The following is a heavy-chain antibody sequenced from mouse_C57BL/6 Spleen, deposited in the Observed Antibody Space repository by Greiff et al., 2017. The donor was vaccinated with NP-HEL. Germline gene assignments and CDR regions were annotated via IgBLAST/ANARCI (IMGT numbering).Heavy chain of an antibody. Sequence: VKVVESGPELVKPGASVKISCKASGYAFSSSWMNWVKQRPGKGLEWIGRIYPGDGDTNYNGKFKGKATLTADKSSSTAYMQLSSLTSEDSAVYFCARGYYGSSPWFAYWGQGTLVTVSA. CDR3: ARGYYGSSPWFAY. D-gene: IGHD1-1*01. CDR2: IYPGDGDT. J-gene: IGHJ3*01. CDR1: GYAFSSSW. V-gene: IGHV1-82*01.